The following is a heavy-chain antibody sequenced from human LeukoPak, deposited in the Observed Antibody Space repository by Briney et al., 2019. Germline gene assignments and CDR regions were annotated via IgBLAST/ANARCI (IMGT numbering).Heavy chain of an antibody. CDR3: ARGMAFGELYAPYYFDY. CDR2: INHSGST. Sequence: SSETLSLTCAVYGGSFSGYYWSWIRQPPGKGLEWIGEINHSGSTNYNPSLKSRVTISVDRSKNQFSLKLSSVTAADTAVYYCARGMAFGELYAPYYFDYWGQGTLVTVSS. V-gene: IGHV4-34*01. J-gene: IGHJ4*02. CDR1: GGSFSGYY. D-gene: IGHD3-10*01.